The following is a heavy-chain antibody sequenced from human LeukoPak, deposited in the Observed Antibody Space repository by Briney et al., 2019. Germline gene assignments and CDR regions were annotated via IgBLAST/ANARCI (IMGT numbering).Heavy chain of an antibody. D-gene: IGHD6-6*01. CDR3: ARSARTPLIYYYYYMDV. Sequence: SETLSLTCAVYGGSFSGYYWSWIRQPPGKGLEWIGEINHSGSTNYNPSLKSRVTISVDTSKNQFSLKLSSVTAADTAVYYCARSARTPLIYYYYYMDVWGKGTTVTVSS. CDR2: INHSGST. J-gene: IGHJ6*03. CDR1: GGSFSGYY. V-gene: IGHV4-34*01.